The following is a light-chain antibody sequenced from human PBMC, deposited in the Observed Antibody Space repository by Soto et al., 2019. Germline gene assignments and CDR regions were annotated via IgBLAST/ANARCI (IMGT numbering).Light chain of an antibody. CDR1: QTINNW. V-gene: IGKV1-5*01. CDR3: QQYNFHPLT. J-gene: IGKJ4*01. CDR2: EAS. Sequence: DIQMTQSPSTLPASVGDRVVFSCRASQTINNWLAWYQQKPGKAPDLVIYEASTLESGVPSRFNGSGSGTEFTLTISSLQPDDFANYYCQQYNFHPLTFGGGTK.